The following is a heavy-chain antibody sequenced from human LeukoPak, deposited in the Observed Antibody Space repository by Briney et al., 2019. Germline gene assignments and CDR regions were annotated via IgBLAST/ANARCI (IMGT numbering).Heavy chain of an antibody. D-gene: IGHD3-3*01. CDR2: IYHSGST. V-gene: IGHV4-30-4*08. CDR3: ARGGTRITIVGVVINDFDY. Sequence: SQTLSLTCTVSGGSISSGDYYWSWIRQPPGKGLEWNGYIYHSGSTYYNPSLKSRLTISVDTPRNQFSLKLRSVTAADTAVYYCARGGTRITIVGVVINDFDYWGQGTLVTVSS. CDR1: GGSISSGDYY. J-gene: IGHJ4*02.